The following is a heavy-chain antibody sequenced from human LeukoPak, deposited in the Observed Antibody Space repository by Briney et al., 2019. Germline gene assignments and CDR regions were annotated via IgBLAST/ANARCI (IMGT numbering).Heavy chain of an antibody. Sequence: GGSLRLSCAASGFTFSSYSMNWVRQAPGKGLEWVSYISSSSSTIYYADSVKGRFTISRDNAKNSLYLQMNSLRAEDTAVYYCARGLGYDFWSGSLSFDYWGQGTLVTVSS. CDR2: ISSSSSTI. CDR1: GFTFSSYS. D-gene: IGHD3-3*01. CDR3: ARGLGYDFWSGSLSFDY. J-gene: IGHJ4*02. V-gene: IGHV3-48*04.